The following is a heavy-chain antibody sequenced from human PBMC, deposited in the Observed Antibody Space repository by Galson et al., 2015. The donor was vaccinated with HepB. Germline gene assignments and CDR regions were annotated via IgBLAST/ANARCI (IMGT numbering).Heavy chain of an antibody. CDR3: ARDSTGYSSLDF. D-gene: IGHD6-13*01. CDR1: GFTFASYG. J-gene: IGHJ4*02. Sequence: SLRLSCAASGFTFASYGLSWVRQAPGEGLEWVSSISGIISHDYIYYADSLKGRFTISRDNAKNSLYLHMSSLRVEDTAVYYCARDSTGYSSLDFWGQGTLVTVSS. CDR2: ISGIISHDYI. V-gene: IGHV3-21*01.